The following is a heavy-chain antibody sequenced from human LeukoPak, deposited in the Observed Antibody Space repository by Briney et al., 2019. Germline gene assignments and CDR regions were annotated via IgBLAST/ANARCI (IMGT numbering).Heavy chain of an antibody. J-gene: IGHJ5*02. CDR2: IYYSGST. CDR1: GGSISSYY. V-gene: IGHV4-59*01. D-gene: IGHD6-6*01. CDR3: AREVHSSSSGNWFDP. Sequence: SETLSLTCTVSGGSISSYYWSWIRQPPGKGLEWIGYIYYSGSTNDNPSLKSRVTISVDTSKNQFSLKLSSVTAADTDVYYCAREVHSSSSGNWFDPWGQGTLVTVSS.